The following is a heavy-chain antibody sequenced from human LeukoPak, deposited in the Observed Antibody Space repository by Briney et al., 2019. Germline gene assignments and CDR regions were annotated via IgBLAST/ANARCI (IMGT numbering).Heavy chain of an antibody. V-gene: IGHV3-21*01. D-gene: IGHD6-19*01. J-gene: IGHJ4*02. CDR2: ISSVSNYI. CDR1: GFTFSAYI. Sequence: GGSLRLSCAASGFTFSAYIMHWVRQAPGRGLEWVASISSVSNYIYYADSVKGRFTISRDKAKNSLYLQMNSLRAGDTGVYYCARGDSGRYRHFENWGQGTLVTVSS. CDR3: ARGDSGRYRHFEN.